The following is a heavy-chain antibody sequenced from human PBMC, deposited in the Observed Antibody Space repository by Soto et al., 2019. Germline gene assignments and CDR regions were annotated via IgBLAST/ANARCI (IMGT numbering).Heavy chain of an antibody. CDR1: GFTVSSNY. CDR3: ARDLLTKHYYYGMEV. CDR2: IYSGGST. V-gene: IGHV3-53*01. D-gene: IGHD1-26*01. J-gene: IGHJ6*02. Sequence: GGSLRLSCAASGFTVSSNYMSWVRQAPRKGLEWVSVIYSGGSTYYADSVKGRFTISRDNSKNTLYLQMNSLRAEDTAVYYCARDLLTKHYYYGMEVWGQGTTVNVSS.